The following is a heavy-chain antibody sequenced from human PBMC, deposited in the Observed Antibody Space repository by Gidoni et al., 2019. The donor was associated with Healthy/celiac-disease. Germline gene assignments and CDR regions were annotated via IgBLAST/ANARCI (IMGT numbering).Heavy chain of an antibody. CDR3: ARDSHQLLFSY. CDR1: GFTFSSYW. D-gene: IGHD2-2*01. V-gene: IGHV3-7*03. CDR2: IKQDGSEK. Sequence: EVQLVESGGGLVQPGGSLSLSCAASGFTFSSYWMSWVRQAPGKGLEWVANIKQDGSEKYYVDSVKGRFTISRDNAKNSLYLQMNSLRAEDTAVYYCARDSHQLLFSYWGQGTLVTVSS. J-gene: IGHJ4*02.